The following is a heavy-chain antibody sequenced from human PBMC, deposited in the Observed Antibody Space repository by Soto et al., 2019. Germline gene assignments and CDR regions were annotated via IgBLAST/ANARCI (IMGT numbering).Heavy chain of an antibody. CDR1: GFTFSSSA. CDR2: ISSNGGTT. Sequence: EVQLVESGGDLVQPGGSLRLSCSASGFTFSSSAMYWVRQAPGKGLEYVSAISSNGGTTYYADSVKGRFTISRENSKSTLYIQMSSVKPEDTAVYYCVKAGRGNSISRGTDYWGQGTLVTVSS. V-gene: IGHV3-64D*08. CDR3: VKAGRGNSISRGTDY. J-gene: IGHJ4*02. D-gene: IGHD1-26*01.